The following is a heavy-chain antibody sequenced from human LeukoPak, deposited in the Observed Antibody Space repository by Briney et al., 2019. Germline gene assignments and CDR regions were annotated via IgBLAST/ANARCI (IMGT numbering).Heavy chain of an antibody. CDR2: ISSSSSYI. D-gene: IGHD2-21*02. CDR3: AREVAYCGGDCPTDAFDI. CDR1: GFTFSSYS. Sequence: GSLRLSCAASGFTFSSYSMNWVRQAPGKGLEWVSSISSSSSYIYYADSVKGRFTISRDNAKNSLYLQMNSLRAEDTAVYYCAREVAYCGGDCPTDAFDIWGQGTMVTVSS. V-gene: IGHV3-21*01. J-gene: IGHJ3*02.